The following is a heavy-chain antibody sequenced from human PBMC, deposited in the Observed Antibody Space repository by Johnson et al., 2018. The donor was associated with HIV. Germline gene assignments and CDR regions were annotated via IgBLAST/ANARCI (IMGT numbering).Heavy chain of an antibody. D-gene: IGHD6-13*01. CDR3: ARDGVYSSPSDAFDM. V-gene: IGHV3-7*04. J-gene: IGHJ3*02. CDR1: GFTFTNYW. CDR2: IKEDGNED. Sequence: VQLVESGGGVVRPGGSLRLSCAASGFTFTNYWMSWVRQAPGKGLEWVANIKEDGNEDYYADSLKGRFTVFRDNAKNSLYLQMDNLRTDDTAVYYCARDGVYSSPSDAFDMWGQGTMVTVSS.